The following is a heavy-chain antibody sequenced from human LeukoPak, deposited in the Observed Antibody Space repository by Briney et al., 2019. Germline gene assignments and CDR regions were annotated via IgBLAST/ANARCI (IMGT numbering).Heavy chain of an antibody. Sequence: QTGGSLRLSCAASGFTFSSYAMSWVRQAPGKGLEWVSAISGSGGSTYYADSVKGRFTISRDNSKNTLYLQMNSLRAEDTAVYYCAKTWPPRVRIAAAGTDAFDIWGQGTMVTVSS. CDR1: GFTFSSYA. CDR2: ISGSGGST. J-gene: IGHJ3*02. CDR3: AKTWPPRVRIAAAGTDAFDI. D-gene: IGHD6-13*01. V-gene: IGHV3-23*01.